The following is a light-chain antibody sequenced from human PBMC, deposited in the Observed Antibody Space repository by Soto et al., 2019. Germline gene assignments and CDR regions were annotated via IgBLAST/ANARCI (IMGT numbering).Light chain of an antibody. CDR3: QQYDNYATWT. CDR1: QSISSW. Sequence: DIQLSLSPSTLSASVGDRVTITCRASQSISSWLVWYQQKPAKATKFLIYKASSLETGVPSRFSGSGSGTEFTLTISSLQPDDFATYYCQQYDNYATWTFSQGTKVDI. CDR2: KAS. J-gene: IGKJ1*01. V-gene: IGKV1-5*03.